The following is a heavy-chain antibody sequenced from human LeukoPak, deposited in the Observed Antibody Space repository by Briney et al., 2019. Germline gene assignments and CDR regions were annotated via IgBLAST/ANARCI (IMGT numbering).Heavy chain of an antibody. V-gene: IGHV3-33*06. CDR2: IWYDGSNI. CDR3: AKEGDRGEALYYYYMDV. Sequence: GRSLRLSCAASGFMFSDYGMHWVRQAPGKGLEWVAAIWYDGSNIFYADSVKGRFTISRDNSKNALYQQMNSLRAEDTADYYCAKEGDRGEALYYYYMDVWGNGTTVTVSS. D-gene: IGHD3-10*01. J-gene: IGHJ6*03. CDR1: GFMFSDYG.